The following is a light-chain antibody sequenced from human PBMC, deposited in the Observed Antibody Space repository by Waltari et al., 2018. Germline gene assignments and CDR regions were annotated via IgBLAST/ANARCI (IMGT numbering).Light chain of an antibody. Sequence: QPVLTQSPSASASLGASVNLTCTLSSGRTSYVIAWHQHHPDKAPRFLMKLNSDGSHIKGDGIPDRFSGSSSGAERYLTISSLQSEDEADYYCQTWGNDIHIVFGGGTKLTVL. V-gene: IGLV4-69*01. CDR1: SGRTSYV. CDR2: LNSDGSH. CDR3: QTWGNDIHIV. J-gene: IGLJ2*01.